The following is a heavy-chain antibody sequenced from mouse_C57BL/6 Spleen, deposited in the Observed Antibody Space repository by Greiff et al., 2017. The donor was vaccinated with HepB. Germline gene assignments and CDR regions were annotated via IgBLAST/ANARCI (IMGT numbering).Heavy chain of an antibody. V-gene: IGHV1-52*01. Sequence: QVQLQQPGAELVRPGSSVKLSCKASGYTFTSYWMHWVKQRPIQGLEWIGNIDPSDSETHYNQKFKDKATLTVDKSSSTAYMQLSSLTSEDSAVYYCARGRQLDYFDYWGQGTTLTVSS. D-gene: IGHD3-2*01. CDR3: ARGRQLDYFDY. CDR2: IDPSDSET. CDR1: GYTFTSYW. J-gene: IGHJ2*01.